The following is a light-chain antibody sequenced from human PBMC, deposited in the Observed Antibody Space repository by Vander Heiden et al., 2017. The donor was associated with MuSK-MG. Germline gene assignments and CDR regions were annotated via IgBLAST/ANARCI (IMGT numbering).Light chain of an antibody. CDR2: AAS. CDR3: QHRSSGPST. Sequence: EIVLTQSPATLSSSLGQRATLPCRASQSVSTYLGWYQQKPGQAPRLLIYAASNSATGVPDKFTGAGALTQITLTISNLGPEDIAVYYCQHRSSGPSTFGQGTKVEIK. J-gene: IGKJ1*01. V-gene: IGKV3-11*01. CDR1: QSVSTY.